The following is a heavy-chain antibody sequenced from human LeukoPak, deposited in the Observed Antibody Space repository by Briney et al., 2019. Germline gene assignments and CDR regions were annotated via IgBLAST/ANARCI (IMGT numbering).Heavy chain of an antibody. CDR1: GYTLTELS. D-gene: IGHD6-6*01. J-gene: IGHJ4*02. CDR3: ATADYSSSYIDY. V-gene: IGHV1-24*01. Sequence: ASVKVSCKVSGYTLTELSMHWVRQAPGKGLEWMGGFDAEDGETIYAQKFQGRVAMTEDTSTDTAYMELSSLRSEDTVVYYCATADYSSSYIDYWGQGTLVTVSS. CDR2: FDAEDGET.